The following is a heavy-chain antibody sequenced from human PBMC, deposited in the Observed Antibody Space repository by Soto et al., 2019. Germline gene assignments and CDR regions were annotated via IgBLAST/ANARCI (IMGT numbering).Heavy chain of an antibody. V-gene: IGHV4-31*03. J-gene: IGHJ4*02. Sequence: SETLSLTCTVSGGSISSGGYYWSWIRQHPGKGLEWIGYIYYSGSTYYNTSLKRRVTISVDTSKNQFSLKLSSVTAADTAVYYCARHFSVDYFDYWGQGALVTVSS. CDR1: GGSISSGGYY. CDR2: IYYSGST. CDR3: ARHFSVDYFDY.